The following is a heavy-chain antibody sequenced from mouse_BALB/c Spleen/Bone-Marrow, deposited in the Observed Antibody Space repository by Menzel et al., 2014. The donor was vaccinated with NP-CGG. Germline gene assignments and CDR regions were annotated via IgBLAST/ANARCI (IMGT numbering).Heavy chain of an antibody. CDR2: ILYSGGT. CDR3: ARVNGFYAMDY. V-gene: IGHV3-1*02. Sequence: EVQLVESGPALVKPSQSLSLTCTVTGYSTTSGYSWHWIRQSPGNTLEWMGYILYSGGTNYNPSLKSRISITRDTSKNQFFLQLNSVTTEDTATYYGARVNGFYAMDYWGQGTSVTVSS. D-gene: IGHD1-2*01. J-gene: IGHJ4*01. CDR1: GYSTTSGYS.